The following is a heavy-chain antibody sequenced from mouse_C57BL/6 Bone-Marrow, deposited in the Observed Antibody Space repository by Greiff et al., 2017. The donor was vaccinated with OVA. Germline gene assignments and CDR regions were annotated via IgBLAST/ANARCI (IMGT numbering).Heavy chain of an antibody. CDR2: IDPETGGT. D-gene: IGHD2-4*01. CDR1: GYTFTDYE. CDR3: GLRRGALMDY. J-gene: IGHJ4*01. V-gene: IGHV1-15*01. Sequence: QVQLQHSGAELVRPGASVTLSCKASGYTFTDYEMHWVKQTPVHGLEWIGAIDPETGGTAYNQKFKGKAILTADKSSSTAYMELRSLTSEDSAVYYGGLRRGALMDYWGQGTSVTVSS.